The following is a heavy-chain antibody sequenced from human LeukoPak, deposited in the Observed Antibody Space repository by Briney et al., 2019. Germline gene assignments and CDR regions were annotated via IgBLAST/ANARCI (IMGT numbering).Heavy chain of an antibody. CDR3: ARRGSYVIDY. CDR1: EFTFSSYW. Sequence: GGSLRLSCAASEFTFSSYWMNWVRQAPGKGLEWVSYISSSSSTIYYADSVKGRFTISRDNAKNSLYLQMNSLRAEDTAVYYCARRGSYVIDYWGQGTLVTVSS. CDR2: ISSSSSTI. D-gene: IGHD1-26*01. J-gene: IGHJ4*02. V-gene: IGHV3-48*01.